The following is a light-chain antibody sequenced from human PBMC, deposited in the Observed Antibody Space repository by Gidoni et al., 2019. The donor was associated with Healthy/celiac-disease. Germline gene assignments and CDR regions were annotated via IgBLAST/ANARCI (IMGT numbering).Light chain of an antibody. Sequence: DIQMTHSPSSLSASVGDIVTITCRASQSISSYLNWYHQKPGKAPKLLIYAASSLQSGVPSRWSGRGSGTDFTLTISSLQPEDFATDYCQQSYSTPRAFXXXTKLEIK. CDR3: QQSYSTPRA. CDR1: QSISSY. J-gene: IGKJ2*01. V-gene: IGKV1-39*01. CDR2: AAS.